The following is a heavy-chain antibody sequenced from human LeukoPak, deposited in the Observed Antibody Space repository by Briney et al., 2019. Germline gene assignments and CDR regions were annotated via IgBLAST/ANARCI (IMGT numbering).Heavy chain of an antibody. D-gene: IGHD3-10*01. CDR2: INAGNGNT. CDR1: GYTFTSYA. J-gene: IGHJ6*03. Sequence: VASVKVSCKASGYTFTSYAIHWVRQAPGQRLEWMGWINAGNGNTKYSQEFQGRVTITRDTSASTAYMELSRLRSEDMAVYYCARGIYYYYIDVWGKGTTVTVSS. CDR3: ARGIYYYYIDV. V-gene: IGHV1-3*03.